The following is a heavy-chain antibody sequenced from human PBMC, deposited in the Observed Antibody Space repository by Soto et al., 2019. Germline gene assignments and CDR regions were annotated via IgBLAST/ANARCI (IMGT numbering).Heavy chain of an antibody. V-gene: IGHV4-39*01. CDR3: ARPHQTGGDGYFDY. J-gene: IGHJ4*02. Sequence: SETLSLTCTVSGGSISSSSYYWGWIRQPPGKGLEWIGSIYYSGSTYYNPSLKSRVTISVDTSKNQFSLKLSSVTAADTAVYYCARPHQTGGDGYFDYWGQGTLVTVSS. CDR1: GGSISSSSYY. D-gene: IGHD7-27*01. CDR2: IYYSGST.